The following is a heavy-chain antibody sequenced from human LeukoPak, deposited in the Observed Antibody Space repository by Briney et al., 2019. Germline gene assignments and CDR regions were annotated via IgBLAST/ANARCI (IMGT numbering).Heavy chain of an antibody. J-gene: IGHJ4*02. V-gene: IGHV4-39*01. D-gene: IGHD3-10*01. CDR3: VRRVDYYGSGSCFHYDY. CDR2: IHYSGTT. Sequence: SETLSLTCTVAVGSISSSGYYWDWIRQPPGGGLDWIGTIHYSGTTFYKSSLESRLTMSVDTSKIQFSLKLSSVTAADTAVIYCVRRVDYYGSGSCFHYDYWGQGTLVTVSS. CDR1: VGSISSSGYY.